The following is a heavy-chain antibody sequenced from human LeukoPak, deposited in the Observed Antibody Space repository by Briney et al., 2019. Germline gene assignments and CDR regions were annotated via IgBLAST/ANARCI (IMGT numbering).Heavy chain of an antibody. D-gene: IGHD2-21*02. CDR2: IYPGDSDT. Sequence: GESLKISCKGSGYSFTSYWISWVRQMPGKGLEWMGMIYPGDSDTRYSPSFQGQVTISADKSISTAYLQWSSLKASDTAMYYCARHGDCGGDCAWFDPWGQGTLVTVSS. CDR1: GYSFTSYW. J-gene: IGHJ5*02. CDR3: ARHGDCGGDCAWFDP. V-gene: IGHV5-51*01.